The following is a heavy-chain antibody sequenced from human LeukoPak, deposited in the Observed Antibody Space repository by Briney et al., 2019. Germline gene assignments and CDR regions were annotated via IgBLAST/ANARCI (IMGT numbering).Heavy chain of an antibody. J-gene: IGHJ4*02. CDR2: IKSKTDGGTT. D-gene: IGHD3-3*01. V-gene: IGHV3-15*01. Sequence: PGGFLRLSCAASGFTSSNAWMSWVRQAPGKGLEWVGRIKSKTDGGTTDYAAPVKGRFTISRDDSKNTLYLQMNSLKTEDTAVYYCTTTYYDFWSGYFGPFHQGAVPSSLGRFDYWGQGTLVTVSS. CDR3: TTTYYDFWSGYFGPFHQGAVPSSLGRFDY. CDR1: GFTSSNAW.